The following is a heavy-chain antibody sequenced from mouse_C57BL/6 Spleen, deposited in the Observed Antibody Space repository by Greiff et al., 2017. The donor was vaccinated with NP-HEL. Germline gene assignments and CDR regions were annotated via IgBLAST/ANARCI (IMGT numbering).Heavy chain of an antibody. Sequence: VQLQQPGAELVKPGASVKLSCKASGYTFTSYWMHWVKQRPGQGLEWIGMIHPNSGSTNYNEKFKSKATLTVDKSSSTAYMQLSSLTSEDSAVYYSAREVGHYYGSTFDYWGQGTTLTVSS. J-gene: IGHJ2*01. CDR2: IHPNSGST. CDR3: AREVGHYYGSTFDY. V-gene: IGHV1-64*01. CDR1: GYTFTSYW. D-gene: IGHD1-1*01.